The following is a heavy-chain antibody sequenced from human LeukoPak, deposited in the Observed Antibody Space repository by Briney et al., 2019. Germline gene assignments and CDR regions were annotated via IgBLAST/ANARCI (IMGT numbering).Heavy chain of an antibody. CDR3: AKGQELDDGVFDS. J-gene: IGHJ4*02. D-gene: IGHD1-1*01. CDR1: GFTFDDYG. V-gene: IGHV3-23*01. Sequence: GGSLRLSCATSGFTFDDYGMAWVRQVPGKGLEWVSTIRSNGETTYNADSVKGRFTISRDNSKKTLYLQLNSLRVEDTAIYYCAKGQELDDGVFDSWGQGTLVTVSS. CDR2: IRSNGETT.